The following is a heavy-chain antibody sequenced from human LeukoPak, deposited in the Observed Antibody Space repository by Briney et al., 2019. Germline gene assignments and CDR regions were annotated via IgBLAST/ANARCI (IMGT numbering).Heavy chain of an antibody. Sequence: SQTLSLTCAISGDSVSSNRATWNWIRQSPSRGLEWLGRTYYVSKWYNDYAVSVKSRITINPDTSKNQFSLQLNSVTPEDTAVYYCARDVSLSYRPIHGSGSYYLNWGQGTLVTVSS. J-gene: IGHJ1*01. CDR1: GDSVSSNRAT. D-gene: IGHD3-10*01. CDR3: ARDVSLSYRPIHGSGSYYLN. CDR2: TYYVSKWYN. V-gene: IGHV6-1*01.